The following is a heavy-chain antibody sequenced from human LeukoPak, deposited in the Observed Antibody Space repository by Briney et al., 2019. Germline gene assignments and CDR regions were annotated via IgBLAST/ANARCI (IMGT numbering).Heavy chain of an antibody. Sequence: ASVKVSCKASGYTSNSYGISWVRQAPGQGLEWMGWISGYNGITSYAQKLEGRVTMTTDTSTTTAYMELRSLRSDDTAVYYCARGDYSGSYYYFDYWGQGTLVTVSS. D-gene: IGHD1-26*01. CDR2: ISGYNGIT. CDR3: ARGDYSGSYYYFDY. J-gene: IGHJ4*02. V-gene: IGHV1-18*01. CDR1: GYTSNSYG.